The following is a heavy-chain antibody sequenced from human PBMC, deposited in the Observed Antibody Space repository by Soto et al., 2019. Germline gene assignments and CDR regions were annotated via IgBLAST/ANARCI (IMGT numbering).Heavy chain of an antibody. CDR3: AKYGSYGD. Sequence: EVQPVESGGGLVQPGRSLRLSCAASGFTFDHYAMHWVRQAPGKGLEWVSGISWNSISMGYADSVKGRFTISRDNAKNSLYLQMNSLRAEDTALYYCAKYGSYGDWGQGTLVTVSS. D-gene: IGHD1-26*01. CDR1: GFTFDHYA. CDR2: ISWNSISM. V-gene: IGHV3-9*01. J-gene: IGHJ4*02.